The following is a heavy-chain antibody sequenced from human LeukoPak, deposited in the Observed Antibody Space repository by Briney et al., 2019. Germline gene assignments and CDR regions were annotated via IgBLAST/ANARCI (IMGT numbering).Heavy chain of an antibody. CDR1: GFTFSSYW. Sequence: PGGSLRLSCAASGFTFSSYWMHWVRQAPGKGLVWVSRINSDGSSTSYAGSVKGRFTISRDNSKNTLFLQMNSLRTEDTAVYYCAKDFYSGSSPWGQGTLVTVSS. D-gene: IGHD1-26*01. V-gene: IGHV3-74*01. CDR3: AKDFYSGSSP. CDR2: INSDGSST. J-gene: IGHJ5*02.